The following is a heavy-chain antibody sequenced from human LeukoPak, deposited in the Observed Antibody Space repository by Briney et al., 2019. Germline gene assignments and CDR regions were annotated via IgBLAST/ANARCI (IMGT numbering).Heavy chain of an antibody. V-gene: IGHV3-23*01. Sequence: GGSLRLSCAASGFTFSSYAMSWVRQAPGKGLEWVSAISGSGGSTYYADSVKGRFTISRDNSKNTLYLQMNSLRAEDTAVYYCARDEGGEGGFDYWGQGTLVTVSS. CDR3: ARDEGGEGGFDY. CDR2: ISGSGGST. J-gene: IGHJ4*02. D-gene: IGHD3-16*01. CDR1: GFTFSSYA.